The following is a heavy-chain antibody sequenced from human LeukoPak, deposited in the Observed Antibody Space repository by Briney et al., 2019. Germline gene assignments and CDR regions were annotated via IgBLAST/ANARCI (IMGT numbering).Heavy chain of an antibody. Sequence: PGGSLRLSCAASGFTFSCYGMHWVRQAPGKGLEWVAFIRYDGSNKYYADSVKGRFTISRDNSKNTLYLQMNSLRAEDTAVYYCAKDRGARDAFDIWGQGTMVTVSS. CDR2: IRYDGSNK. V-gene: IGHV3-30*02. CDR3: AKDRGARDAFDI. CDR1: GFTFSCYG. D-gene: IGHD3-10*01. J-gene: IGHJ3*02.